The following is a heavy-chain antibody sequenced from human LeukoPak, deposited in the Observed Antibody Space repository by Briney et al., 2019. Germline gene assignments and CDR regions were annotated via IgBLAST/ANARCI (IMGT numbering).Heavy chain of an antibody. CDR3: ARRLHQLPIDY. CDR1: GGSFSGYY. Sequence: PSETLSLTCAVYGGSFSGYYWSWVRQPPGKGLEWIGEINHSGSANYNPSLKCRVTISVDTSKNQFSLKVRSVTAADTAIYYCARRLHQLPIDYWGQGTLVTVSS. J-gene: IGHJ4*02. CDR2: INHSGSA. D-gene: IGHD2-2*01. V-gene: IGHV4-34*01.